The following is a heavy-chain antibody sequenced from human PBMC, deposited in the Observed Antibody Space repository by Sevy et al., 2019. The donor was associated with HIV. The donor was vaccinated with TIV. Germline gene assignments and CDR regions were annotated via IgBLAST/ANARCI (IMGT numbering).Heavy chain of an antibody. CDR2: IWYDGSNT. Sequence: GGSLRLSCAASGFIFSYYGMHWVRQAPGTGLEWVAVIWYDGSNTIYADSVKGRFTISRDNSKNILYLQMNSLRDEDTAVYYCARDPHEIMLSGSYYLYWGQGTRVTVSS. V-gene: IGHV3-33*01. CDR3: ARDPHEIMLSGSYYLY. CDR1: GFIFSYYG. J-gene: IGHJ4*02. D-gene: IGHD1-26*01.